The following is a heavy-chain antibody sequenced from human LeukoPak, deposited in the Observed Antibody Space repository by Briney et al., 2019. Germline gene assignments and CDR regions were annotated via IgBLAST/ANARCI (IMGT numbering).Heavy chain of an antibody. D-gene: IGHD3-10*01. V-gene: IGHV3-30*02. CDR3: ARDHYGSGHFDY. CDR1: GFTFSSYG. Sequence: GGSLRLSCAASGFTFSSYGMHWVRQAPGKGLEWVAFIQYDGSNKYYADSVKGRFTISRDNSKNTLYLQMNSLRAEDTAVYYCARDHYGSGHFDYWGQGTLVTVSS. J-gene: IGHJ4*02. CDR2: IQYDGSNK.